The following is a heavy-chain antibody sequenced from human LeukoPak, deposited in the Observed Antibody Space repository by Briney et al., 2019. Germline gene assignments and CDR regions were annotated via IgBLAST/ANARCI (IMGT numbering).Heavy chain of an antibody. D-gene: IGHD6-19*01. V-gene: IGHV3-7*03. CDR3: AIDARFRSGWYPFDY. CDR1: GFTFSGRW. CDR2: IKPDGSEK. J-gene: IGHJ4*02. Sequence: GGSLRLSCAASGFTFSGRWMSWVRQAPGKGLEWVANIKPDGSEKNYVDSVKGRFTISRDNAKSSLYLQMNSLRVEDTAVYYCAIDARFRSGWYPFDYWGQGTLVTVSS.